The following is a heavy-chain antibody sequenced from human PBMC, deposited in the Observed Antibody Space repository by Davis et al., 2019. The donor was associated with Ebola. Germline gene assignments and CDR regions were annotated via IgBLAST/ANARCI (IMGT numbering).Heavy chain of an antibody. CDR2: IIPIFGTA. V-gene: IGHV1-69*06. D-gene: IGHD1-26*01. CDR1: GGTFSSYA. J-gene: IGHJ4*02. Sequence: SVKVSCKASGGTFSSYAISWVRQAPGQGLEWMGGIIPIFGTANYAQKFQGRVTITADKSTSTAYMELSRLRSDDTAVYYCARGGGSSKRTMGYWGQGTMVTVSS. CDR3: ARGGGSSKRTMGY.